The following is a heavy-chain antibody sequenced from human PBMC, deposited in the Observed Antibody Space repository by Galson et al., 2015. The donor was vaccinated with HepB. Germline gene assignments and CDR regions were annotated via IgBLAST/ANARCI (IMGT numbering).Heavy chain of an antibody. J-gene: IGHJ5*02. D-gene: IGHD3-3*02. CDR2: TYYRSEWLT. Sequence: CAISGDSVSSDIAAWNWIRQSPSRGFEWLGRTYYRSEWLTDYSPSVRSRILIASDTSKNHFSLHLTSVTPEDTAMYFCASSRFGLSGWFDPWGQGILVTVSS. CDR3: ASSRFGLSGWFDP. CDR1: GDSVSSDIAA. V-gene: IGHV6-1*01.